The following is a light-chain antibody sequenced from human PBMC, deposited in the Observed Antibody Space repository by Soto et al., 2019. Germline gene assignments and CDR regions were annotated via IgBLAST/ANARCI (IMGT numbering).Light chain of an antibody. V-gene: IGKV2-30*01. CDR2: EVS. CDR1: QGLVYSNGDTY. J-gene: IGKJ2*01. Sequence: DVVLTQSPLSLPVTLGQPASISCRSSQGLVYSNGDTYLSWYQQRPGQSPRRLIYEVSNRDSGVPDRFSGSGSGTDFTLTISRVEAEDIGFYYCLQITHWPHTFCQGTKVDIK. CDR3: LQITHWPHT.